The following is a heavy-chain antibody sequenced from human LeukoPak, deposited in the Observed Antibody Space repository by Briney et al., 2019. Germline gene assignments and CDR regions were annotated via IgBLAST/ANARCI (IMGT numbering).Heavy chain of an antibody. CDR3: ARVVRVMHFDY. CDR2: IYSDGST. D-gene: IGHD3/OR15-3a*01. CDR1: GFTVSSNY. V-gene: IGHV3-53*01. J-gene: IGHJ4*02. Sequence: GGSLRLSCAASGFTVSSNYMSWVRQAPGKGVEWVSVIYSDGSTYYADSVKGRFTISRDNSKNTLYLQMNSLRAEDTAVYYCARVVRVMHFDYWGQGTLVTVSS.